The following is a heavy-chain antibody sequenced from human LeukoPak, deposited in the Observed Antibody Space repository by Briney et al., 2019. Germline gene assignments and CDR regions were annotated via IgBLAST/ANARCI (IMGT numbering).Heavy chain of an antibody. J-gene: IGHJ4*02. D-gene: IGHD3-22*01. CDR3: AIYDSSGYYNY. V-gene: IGHV3-53*01. Sequence: GGSLRLSCAASGFSFSNYAMNWVRQAPGKGLEWVSVIYSGGRTFYADSVKGRFTISRDNSKNTLYLQMNSLRAEDTAVYYCAIYDSSGYYNYWGQGTLVTVSS. CDR1: GFSFSNYA. CDR2: IYSGGRT.